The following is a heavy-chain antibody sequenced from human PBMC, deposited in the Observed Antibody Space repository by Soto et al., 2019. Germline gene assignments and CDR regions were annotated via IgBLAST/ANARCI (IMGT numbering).Heavy chain of an antibody. J-gene: IGHJ6*03. CDR2: INHSGST. D-gene: IGHD2-2*01. V-gene: IGHV4-34*01. CDR1: GGSFSGYY. Sequence: PSETLSLTCAVYGGSFSGYYWSWISQPPGKGLEWIGEINHSGSTNYNPSLKSRVTISVDTSKNQFSLKLSSVTAADTAVYYCARGLDIVVVPAAYMDVWGKGTTVTVSS. CDR3: ARGLDIVVVPAAYMDV.